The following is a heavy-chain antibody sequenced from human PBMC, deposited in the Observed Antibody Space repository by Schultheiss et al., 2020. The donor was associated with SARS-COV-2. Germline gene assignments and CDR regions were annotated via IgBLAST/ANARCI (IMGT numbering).Heavy chain of an antibody. J-gene: IGHJ4*02. CDR3: ARGQWWADS. Sequence: SETLSLTCTVSGGSISSYYWSWIRQPPGKGLEWIGYIYYSGSTNYNPSLKSRVTISIDTSKSQFSLKLTSVNAADTAVYYCARGQWWADSWGQGTLVTVSS. CDR2: IYYSGST. CDR1: GGSISSYY. D-gene: IGHD2-15*01. V-gene: IGHV4-59*01.